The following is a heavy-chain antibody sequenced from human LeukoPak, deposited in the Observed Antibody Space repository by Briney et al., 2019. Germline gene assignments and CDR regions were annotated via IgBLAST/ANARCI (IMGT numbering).Heavy chain of an antibody. J-gene: IGHJ4*02. V-gene: IGHV4-34*01. CDR2: INHSGST. Sequence: SETLSLTCAVYGGSFNGYYWSWIRQPPGKGLEWIGEINHSGSTNYNPSLKSRVTISVNTSKNQFSLKLSSVTAADTAVYYCARSPRASYYYDSSGYLDYWGQGTLVTVSS. D-gene: IGHD3-22*01. CDR1: GGSFNGYY. CDR3: ARSPRASYYYDSSGYLDY.